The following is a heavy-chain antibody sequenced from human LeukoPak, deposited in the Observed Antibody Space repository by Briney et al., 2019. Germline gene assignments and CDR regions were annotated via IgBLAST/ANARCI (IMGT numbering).Heavy chain of an antibody. J-gene: IGHJ4*02. CDR1: GGSISSGGYY. CDR3: ARDRDYYDSSLDY. CDR2: IYYSGST. V-gene: IGHV4-31*03. D-gene: IGHD3-22*01. Sequence: PSETLSLTCTVSGGSISSGGYYWSWIRQHPGKGLEWIGYIYYSGSTYYNPSLKSRVTISVDTSKNQFSLKLSSVTAADTAVYYCARDRDYYDSSLDYWGQGTLVTVSS.